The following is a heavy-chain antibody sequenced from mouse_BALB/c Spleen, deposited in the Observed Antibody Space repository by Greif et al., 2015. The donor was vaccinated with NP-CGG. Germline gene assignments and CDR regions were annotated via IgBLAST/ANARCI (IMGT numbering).Heavy chain of an antibody. J-gene: IGHJ2*01. V-gene: IGHV1-7*01. Sequence: VMLVESGAELAKPGASVKMSCKASGYTFTSYWMHWVKQRPGQGLEWIGYINPSTGYTEYNQKFKDKATLTADKSSSTAYMQLSSLTSEDSAVYYCARRTTATYFDYWGQGTTLTVSS. CDR2: INPSTGYT. D-gene: IGHD1-2*01. CDR3: ARRTTATYFDY. CDR1: GYTFTSYW.